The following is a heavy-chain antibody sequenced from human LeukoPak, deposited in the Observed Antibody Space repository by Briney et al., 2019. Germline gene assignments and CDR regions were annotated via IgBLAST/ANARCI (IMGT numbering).Heavy chain of an antibody. J-gene: IGHJ3*02. D-gene: IGHD3-9*01. V-gene: IGHV1-2*02. CDR2: SNPNSGGT. Sequence: ASVKVSCKASGYTFTGYYMHWVRQAPGQGLEWKGWSNPNSGGTNYAQKFQGRVTMTRDTSISTAYMELSRLRSDDTAVYYCARDKGLGRYFDREGGAFDIWGQGTTVTVSS. CDR3: ARDKGLGRYFDREGGAFDI. CDR1: GYTFTGYY.